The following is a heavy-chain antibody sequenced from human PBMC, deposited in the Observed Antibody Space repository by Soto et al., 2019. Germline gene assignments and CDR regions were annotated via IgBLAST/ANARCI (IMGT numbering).Heavy chain of an antibody. CDR3: ARETPSFDS. CDR1: GFTFSDYP. V-gene: IGHV3-48*02. Sequence: HPGGSLRLSCAASGFTFSDYPMNWVRQAPGKGLEWVSSIRTISSAIYFADSVRGRFTISRDNARNSLYLQMTGLRDEDTAVYYCARETPSFDSWGQGTRVTVSS. J-gene: IGHJ4*02. CDR2: IRTISSAI. D-gene: IGHD2-15*01.